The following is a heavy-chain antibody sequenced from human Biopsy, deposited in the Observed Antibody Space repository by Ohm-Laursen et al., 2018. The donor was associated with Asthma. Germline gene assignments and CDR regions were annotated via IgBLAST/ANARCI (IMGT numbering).Heavy chain of an antibody. V-gene: IGHV1-24*01. CDR1: GYSLTDLS. D-gene: IGHD4-17*01. Sequence: SVYASCQISGYSLTDLSMHWVRQAPGQGLEWMGGHDHEEGGTVNARRFQGRVTMTEDTSTATAYMELSSLSSDDTAVYYCASDFPKDYVRYNFQFWGQGTLVTVSS. J-gene: IGHJ4*02. CDR2: HDHEEGGT. CDR3: ASDFPKDYVRYNFQF.